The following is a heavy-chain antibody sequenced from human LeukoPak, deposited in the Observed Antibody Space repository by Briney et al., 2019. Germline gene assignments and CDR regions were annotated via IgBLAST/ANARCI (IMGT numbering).Heavy chain of an antibody. Sequence: GGSLRLSCAASGFTFSIYSMSWVRQAPGKGLEWVANIKQDGSEKYYVDSVKGRFTISRDNAKNSLYLQMNSLRAEDTAVYYCARGLGYLRWYYFDYWGQGTLVTVSS. CDR3: ARGLGYLRWYYFDY. J-gene: IGHJ4*02. V-gene: IGHV3-7*01. CDR2: IKQDGSEK. CDR1: GFTFSIYS. D-gene: IGHD4-23*01.